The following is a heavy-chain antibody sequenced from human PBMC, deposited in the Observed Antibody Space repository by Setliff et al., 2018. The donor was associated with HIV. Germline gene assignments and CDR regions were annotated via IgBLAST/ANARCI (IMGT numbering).Heavy chain of an antibody. J-gene: IGHJ3*02. Sequence: GASVKVSCKASGYTFTSYYIHWVRQAPGQGLEWMGIVIPSTGDTNYAQKFQGRVTMTRNTSISTAYMELSSLRSEDTAVYYCARGRVYAMRDDAFDIWGQGTMVTVSS. V-gene: IGHV1-46*01. CDR1: GYTFTSYY. D-gene: IGHD2-8*01. CDR3: ARGRVYAMRDDAFDI. CDR2: VIPSTGDT.